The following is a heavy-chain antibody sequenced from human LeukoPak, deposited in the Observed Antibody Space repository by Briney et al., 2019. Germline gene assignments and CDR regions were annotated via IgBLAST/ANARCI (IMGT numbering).Heavy chain of an antibody. J-gene: IGHJ5*02. Sequence: ASVKVSCKASGYTFTGFYMHWVRQAPGQGLEWMGWINPNSGGTNYAQKFQGRVTMTRDTSVSTAYMELNRLRSDDTGVYYCARDTTMITYWFDPWGQGTLVTVSS. V-gene: IGHV1-2*02. CDR3: ARDTTMITYWFDP. D-gene: IGHD5-18*01. CDR1: GYTFTGFY. CDR2: INPNSGGT.